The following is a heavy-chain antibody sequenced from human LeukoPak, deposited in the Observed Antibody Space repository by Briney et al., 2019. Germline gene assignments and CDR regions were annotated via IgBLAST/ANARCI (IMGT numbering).Heavy chain of an antibody. V-gene: IGHV4-59*01. CDR1: GTSTNSYY. CDR3: ARAWTGYSSSWSNAEYFQH. D-gene: IGHD6-13*01. Sequence: SETLSLTCSVSGTSTNSYYWSWIRLPPGRGLEWIGCVYTSGGTTYNPSLKSRVTISVDTSRSQVSLKLSSVTAADTAVYYCARAWTGYSSSWSNAEYFQHWGQGTLVTVSS. CDR2: VYTSGGT. J-gene: IGHJ1*01.